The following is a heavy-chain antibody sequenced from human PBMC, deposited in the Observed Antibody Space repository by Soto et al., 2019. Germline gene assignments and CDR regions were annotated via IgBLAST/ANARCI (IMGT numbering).Heavy chain of an antibody. J-gene: IGHJ5*01. CDR2: IDPSDSYT. CDR1: GYSFTNYW. D-gene: IGHD6-6*01. V-gene: IGHV5-10-1*01. Sequence: GESLKISCKGSGYSFTNYWINWVRQMPGKGLEWMGRIDPSDSYTNYSPSFQGHVTISADTSISTAFLQWSSLKASDTAMYYCAIATRRIDSWGQGTLVTVSS. CDR3: AIATRRIDS.